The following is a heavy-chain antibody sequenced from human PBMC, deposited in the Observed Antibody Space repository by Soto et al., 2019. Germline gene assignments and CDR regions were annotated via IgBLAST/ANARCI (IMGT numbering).Heavy chain of an antibody. J-gene: IGHJ6*02. Sequence: QVQLQESGPGLVKPSQTLSLTCTVSGGSISSGGYYWSWIRQHPGKGLEWIGYIYYSGSTYYNPSLRSRVTITVETSKNQFSLKLSSVTAADTAVYYCAREVGGKGAIYYYYGMDVWGQGTTVTVSS. D-gene: IGHD2-15*01. CDR1: GGSISSGGYY. V-gene: IGHV4-31*03. CDR3: AREVGGKGAIYYYYGMDV. CDR2: IYYSGST.